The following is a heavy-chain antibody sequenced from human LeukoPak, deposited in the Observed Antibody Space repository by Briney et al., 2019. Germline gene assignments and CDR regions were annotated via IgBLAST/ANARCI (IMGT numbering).Heavy chain of an antibody. CDR3: GKDPHSSSWYNWFDP. CDR2: ISDSGGST. Sequence: GGSLRLSCAASGFTFSSYAMSWVRQAPGKGLEWVSAISDSGGSTYYADSVKGRFTISRDNSKNTLYLQMNSLRAEDTAVYYCGKDPHSSSWYNWFDPWGQGTLVTVSS. J-gene: IGHJ5*02. V-gene: IGHV3-23*01. CDR1: GFTFSSYA. D-gene: IGHD6-13*01.